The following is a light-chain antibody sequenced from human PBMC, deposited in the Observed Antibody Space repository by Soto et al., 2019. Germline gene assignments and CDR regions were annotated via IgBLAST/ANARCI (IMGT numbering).Light chain of an antibody. J-gene: IGLJ3*02. V-gene: IGLV2-23*02. Sequence: QSALTQPASVSGSPGQSITLSCTGTSSDVGSYNLVSWYQQHPGKAPKLMIYEVSKRPSGVSNRFSGSKSGNTASLTISGLQAEDEADYYCCSYAGSSTWFGGGTKLTVL. CDR3: CSYAGSSTW. CDR1: SSDVGSYNL. CDR2: EVS.